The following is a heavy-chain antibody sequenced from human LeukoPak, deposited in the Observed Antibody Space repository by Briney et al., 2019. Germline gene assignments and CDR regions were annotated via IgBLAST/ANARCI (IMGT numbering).Heavy chain of an antibody. V-gene: IGHV4-59*08. D-gene: IGHD3-22*01. J-gene: IGHJ4*02. CDR3: ARATGSYPYYYDSSGLYYFDY. CDR1: GGSISSYY. CDR2: IYYSGST. Sequence: SETLSLTCTVSGGSISSYYWSWSRQPPGKGLECIGYIYYSGSTNYNPSLKSRVTISVDTSKNQFSLKLSSVTAADTAVYYCARATGSYPYYYDSSGLYYFDYWGQGTLVTVSS.